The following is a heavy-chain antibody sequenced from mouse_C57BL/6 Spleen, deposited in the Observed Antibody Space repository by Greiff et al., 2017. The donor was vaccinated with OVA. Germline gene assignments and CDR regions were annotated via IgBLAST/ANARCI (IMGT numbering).Heavy chain of an antibody. CDR1: GYTFTSYW. Sequence: VQLQQPGAELVRSGSSVKLSCKASGYTFTSYWMHWVKQRPIQGLEWIGNIDPSDSETHYNQKFKDKATLTVDKSSSTAYMQLSSLTSEDSAVYYCAGGDSSGPFAYWGQGTLVTVSA. CDR3: AGGDSSGPFAY. V-gene: IGHV1-52*01. J-gene: IGHJ3*01. D-gene: IGHD3-2*02. CDR2: IDPSDSET.